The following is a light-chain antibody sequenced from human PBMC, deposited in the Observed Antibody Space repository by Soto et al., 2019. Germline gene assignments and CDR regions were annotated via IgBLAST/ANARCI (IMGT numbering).Light chain of an antibody. V-gene: IGKV3D-11*02. J-gene: IGKJ2*01. CDR3: QQYGRTPYT. Sequence: EIVLTQSPATMSLSPGERATLSCRANQSVTTYLALYQQRPGQAPRLLIYDTSNRATGIPDRFSGSGAVTDFTLTISRLEPEDFAVYYCQQYGRTPYTFGQGTKLEIK. CDR1: QSVTTY. CDR2: DTS.